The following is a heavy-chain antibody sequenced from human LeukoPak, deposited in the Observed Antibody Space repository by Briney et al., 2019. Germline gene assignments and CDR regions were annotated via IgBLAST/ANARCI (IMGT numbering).Heavy chain of an antibody. J-gene: IGHJ4*02. Sequence: GGSLRLSXAASGFTFSSYWMSWVRQAPGKGLEWVANMKYDGSEKYYVDSVKGRFTISRDNAKNSLYLQMNSLRAEDTAVYYCARDIEAAGLFLDYWGQGTLVTVSS. CDR1: GFTFSSYW. CDR2: MKYDGSEK. V-gene: IGHV3-7*01. D-gene: IGHD6-13*01. CDR3: ARDIEAAGLFLDY.